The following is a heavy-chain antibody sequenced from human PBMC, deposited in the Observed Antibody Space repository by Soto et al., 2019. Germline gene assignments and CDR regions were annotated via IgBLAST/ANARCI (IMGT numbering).Heavy chain of an antibody. D-gene: IGHD6-19*01. J-gene: IGHJ4*02. CDR2: IYYSGST. CDR1: GGSVSSGSYY. V-gene: IGHV4-61*01. Sequence: QVQLQESGPGLVKPSETLSLTCTVSGGSVSSGSYYWSWIRQPPGKGLEWIGYIYYSGSTNYNPSLTSRVTISADTSMSQFSLKLTRVTAADTAVYSCARAGSGGAGLSYWGRGTLVTVSS. CDR3: ARAGSGGAGLSY.